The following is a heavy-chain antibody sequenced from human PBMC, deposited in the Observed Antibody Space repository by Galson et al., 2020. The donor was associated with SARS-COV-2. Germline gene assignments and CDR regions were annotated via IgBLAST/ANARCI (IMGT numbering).Heavy chain of an antibody. V-gene: IGHV3-53*01. J-gene: IGHJ4*02. CDR3: AREVRGDYFDL. CDR1: GFTVSSNY. Sequence: GGSLRLSCAASGFTVSSNYMSWVRQAPGKGLEWVSVIYAGETTFYADSVKGRFTISRDNSKNTLYLQMSSLRAEDTAVYHCAREVRGDYFDLWGQGTLVTVSS. D-gene: IGHD3-10*01. CDR2: IYAGETT.